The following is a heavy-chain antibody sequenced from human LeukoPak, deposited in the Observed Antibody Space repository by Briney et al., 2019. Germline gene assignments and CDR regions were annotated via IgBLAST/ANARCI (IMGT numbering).Heavy chain of an antibody. D-gene: IGHD1-26*01. CDR2: ITTNGETT. V-gene: IGHV3-23*01. J-gene: IGHJ4*02. CDR1: GFTFDSYA. Sequence: PGESLRLSCAASGFTFDSYAMNWVRQPPGKGLEWVSTITTNGETTHYADSVKGRFTISRDNSKNTVYLQMNSLRVVDTAIYYCAKLWEPDWGQGSLVSVSS. CDR3: AKLWEPD.